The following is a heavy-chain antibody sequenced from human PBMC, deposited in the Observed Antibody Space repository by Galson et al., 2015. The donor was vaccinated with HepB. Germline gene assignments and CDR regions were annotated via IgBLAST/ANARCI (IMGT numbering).Heavy chain of an antibody. Sequence: SLRLSCAASGFTFSSYAMHWVRQAPGKGLEWVAVISYDGSNKYYADSVKGRFTISRDNSKNTLYLQMNSLRAEDTAVYYCARDGVPQWPPSWIKYNWFDPWGQGTLVTVSS. CDR2: ISYDGSNK. D-gene: IGHD6-19*01. J-gene: IGHJ5*02. CDR3: ARDGVPQWPPSWIKYNWFDP. CDR1: GFTFSSYA. V-gene: IGHV3-30*04.